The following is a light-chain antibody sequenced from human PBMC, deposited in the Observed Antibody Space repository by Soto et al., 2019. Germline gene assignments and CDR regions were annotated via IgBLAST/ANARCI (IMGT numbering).Light chain of an antibody. V-gene: IGLV1-40*01. Sequence: QSVLTQPPSVSGAPGQRVTISCTGSRSDIGAGYAVHWYQQLPGKAPKLLIYDNTNRPSGVPDRFSGSKSGTSASLAITGLQAEDEADYYCQSFDNRLSASDVFGGGTKVTVL. J-gene: IGLJ1*01. CDR2: DNT. CDR1: RSDIGAGYA. CDR3: QSFDNRLSASDV.